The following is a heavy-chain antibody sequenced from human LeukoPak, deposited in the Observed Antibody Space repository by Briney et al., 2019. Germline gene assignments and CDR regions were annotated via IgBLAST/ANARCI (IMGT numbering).Heavy chain of an antibody. CDR1: GGSIISYY. CDR3: ATNRPVGGAYWGSFDI. Sequence: SETLSLTCSVSGGSIISYYWSWTRQPPGKGLEGIGYFHNTGGTNYNPYVKRRVTISVDTSKNQVALKMTSVTAADTAVYYCATNRPVGGAYWGSFDIWGQGTLVTVSS. D-gene: IGHD2-8*02. V-gene: IGHV4-59*01. CDR2: FHNTGGT. J-gene: IGHJ3*02.